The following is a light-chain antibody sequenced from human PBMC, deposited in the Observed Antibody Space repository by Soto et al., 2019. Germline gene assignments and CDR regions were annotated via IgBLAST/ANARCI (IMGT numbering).Light chain of an antibody. V-gene: IGKV3-20*01. CDR1: QSVSSSS. CDR3: QEHGGSPPVYT. J-gene: IGKJ2*01. Sequence: EIVVTQSPGTLSLSPGERATLSCRASQSVSSSSLAWYQQKHGQAPRLLLYGASSRATGIQDRFSGSGSGTDFTLFISRLEPGGFSVYYCQEHGGSPPVYTFGRGTKLDIK. CDR2: GAS.